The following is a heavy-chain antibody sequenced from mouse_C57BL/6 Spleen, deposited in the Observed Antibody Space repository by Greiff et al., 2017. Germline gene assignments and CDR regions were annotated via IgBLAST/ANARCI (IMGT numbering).Heavy chain of an antibody. D-gene: IGHD1-1*01. CDR1: GYTFTSYD. CDR3: APIITTVVGAMDY. J-gene: IGHJ4*01. CDR2: IYPRDGST. Sequence: VQLQQSGPELVKPGASVKLSCKASGYTFTSYDINRVKQRPGQGLEWIGWIYPRDGSTKYNEKFKGKATLTVDTSSSTEYMGLHSLTSEDYAVYFCAPIITTVVGAMDYWGQGTSVTVYS. V-gene: IGHV1-85*01.